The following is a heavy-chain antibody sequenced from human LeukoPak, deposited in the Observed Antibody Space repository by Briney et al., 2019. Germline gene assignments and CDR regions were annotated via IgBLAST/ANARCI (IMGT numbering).Heavy chain of an antibody. CDR2: IIPIFGTA. J-gene: IGHJ4*02. D-gene: IGHD5-12*01. Sequence: SVKVSCKASGGTFSSYAISWVRQAPGQGLEWMGGIIPIFGTANYAQKFQGRVTITADESTSTAYMELSSLRSEDTAVYYCARGSVDIVATIAYYFDYWGQGTLVTVSS. V-gene: IGHV1-69*13. CDR1: GGTFSSYA. CDR3: ARGSVDIVATIAYYFDY.